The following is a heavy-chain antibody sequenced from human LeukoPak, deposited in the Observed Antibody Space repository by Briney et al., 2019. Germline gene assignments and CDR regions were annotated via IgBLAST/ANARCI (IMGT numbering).Heavy chain of an antibody. V-gene: IGHV4-39*07. Sequence: PSETLSLTCTVSGDSININNYYWGWIRQPPGKELEWIGSIYYSGSTYYNPSLKSRVTISVDTSKNQFSLKLSSVTAADTAVYYCARGRVGYCSGGSHESCLNEDYWGQGTLVTVSS. CDR2: IYYSGST. D-gene: IGHD2-15*01. CDR3: ARGRVGYCSGGSHESCLNEDY. J-gene: IGHJ4*02. CDR1: GDSININNYY.